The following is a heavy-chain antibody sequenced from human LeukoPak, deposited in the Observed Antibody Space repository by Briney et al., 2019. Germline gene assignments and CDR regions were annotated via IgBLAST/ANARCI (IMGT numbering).Heavy chain of an antibody. CDR2: IYHSGST. CDR3: ARDTLMMGSSSVDY. V-gene: IGHV4-39*07. Sequence: SETLSLTCTVSGGSISSSSYYWGWIRQPPGKGLEWIGSIYHSGSTYYNPSLKSRVTISVDTSKNQFSLKLTSVTATDTAVYYCARDTLMMGSSSVDYWGQGSLVTVSS. J-gene: IGHJ4*02. CDR1: GGSISSSSYY. D-gene: IGHD6-6*01.